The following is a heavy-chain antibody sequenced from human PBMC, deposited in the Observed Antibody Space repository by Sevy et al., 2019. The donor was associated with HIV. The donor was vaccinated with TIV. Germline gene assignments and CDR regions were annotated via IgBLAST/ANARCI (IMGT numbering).Heavy chain of an antibody. CDR3: AGPDATGGMDV. J-gene: IGHJ6*02. CDR1: GFMFSSYS. Sequence: GESLRLSCAASGFMFSSYSMNWVRQAPGKGLEWVSSISSDSNYIYYADSVKGRFTISRDNAKNSLYLQMNSLRAEDTAVYYCAGPDATGGMDVWGQGSTVTVSS. V-gene: IGHV3-21*01. CDR2: ISSDSNYI.